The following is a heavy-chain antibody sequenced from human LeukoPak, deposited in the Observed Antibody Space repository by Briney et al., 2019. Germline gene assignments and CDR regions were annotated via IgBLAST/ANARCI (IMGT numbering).Heavy chain of an antibody. CDR2: TNPNSGGT. CDR1: GYTFTNYY. V-gene: IGHV1-2*02. Sequence: ASVKVSCKTSGYTFTNYYMHWVRQAPGQGLEWMGWTNPNSGGTDYAQNFQGRVTMTSDTSISTGYMDLSRLGSDDTAVYYCARDHFYGSGSSYGGPDYWGQGTLVTVSS. J-gene: IGHJ4*02. CDR3: ARDHFYGSGSSYGGPDY. D-gene: IGHD3-10*01.